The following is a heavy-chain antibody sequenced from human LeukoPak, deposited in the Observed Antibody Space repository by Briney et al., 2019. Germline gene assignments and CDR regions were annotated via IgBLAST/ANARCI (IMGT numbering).Heavy chain of an antibody. J-gene: IGHJ4*02. Sequence: GGSLRLSCAASGFIFSTYAMSWVRQAPGKGLEWVSAISGSGGSTYYADSMKGRFTISRDNSKNTLYLQMNSLRAEDTAVYYCAKRDGDYFDYWGQGTLVTVSS. CDR1: GFIFSTYA. CDR3: AKRDGDYFDY. V-gene: IGHV3-23*01. D-gene: IGHD5-24*01. CDR2: ISGSGGST.